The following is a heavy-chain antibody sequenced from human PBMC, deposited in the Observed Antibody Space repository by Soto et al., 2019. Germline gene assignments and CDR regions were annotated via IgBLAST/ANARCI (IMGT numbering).Heavy chain of an antibody. CDR1: GDSISSSSW. CDR3: ARVSRRGADY. Sequence: PSETLSLTCTVSGDSISSSSWWGWVRQPPGKGLEWIGEIFHSGSTNYNPSLKSRLTISVDKSKNQFSLKLSSLTAADTAVYYCARVSRRGADYGGQETLVTVSS. J-gene: IGHJ4*02. V-gene: IGHV4-4*02. CDR2: IFHSGST.